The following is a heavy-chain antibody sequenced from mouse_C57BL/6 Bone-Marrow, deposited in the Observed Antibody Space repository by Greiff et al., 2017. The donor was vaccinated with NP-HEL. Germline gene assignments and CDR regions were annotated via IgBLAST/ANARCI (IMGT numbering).Heavy chain of an antibody. D-gene: IGHD2-12*01. CDR1: GFTFSDYG. Sequence: EVHLVESGGGLVKPGGSLKLSCAASGFTFSDYGMHWVRQAPEKGLEWVAYISSGSSTIYYAHTVKGRFTISRDNAKNTLFLQMTSLRSEDTAMYYCARRYRGLYYYAMDYWGQGTSVTVSS. J-gene: IGHJ4*01. CDR3: ARRYRGLYYYAMDY. V-gene: IGHV5-17*01. CDR2: ISSGSSTI.